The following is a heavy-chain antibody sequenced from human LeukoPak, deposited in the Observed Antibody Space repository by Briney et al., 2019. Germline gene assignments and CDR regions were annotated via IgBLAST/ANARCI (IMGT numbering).Heavy chain of an antibody. V-gene: IGHV4-34*01. J-gene: IGHJ4*02. CDR1: GGSFSGYY. D-gene: IGHD3-16*01. Sequence: PLETLSLTCAVYGGSFSGYYWSWIRQPPGKGLEWIGEINHSGSTNYNPSLKSRVTISVDTSKNQFSLKLSSVTAADTAVYYCASEGAFFNYWGQGTLVTVSS. CDR3: ASEGAFFNY. CDR2: INHSGST.